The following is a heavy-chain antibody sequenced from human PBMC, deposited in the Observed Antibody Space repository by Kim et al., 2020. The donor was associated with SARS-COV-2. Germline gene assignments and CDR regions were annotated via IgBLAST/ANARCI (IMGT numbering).Heavy chain of an antibody. Sequence: GGSLRLSCAASGFTFSSFAMNWVRQAPGKGLEWVSGISGSGGSTYYADSVKGRFTFSRDNSKNTLYLQMNSLRAEDTAVYYCAKDSYWDNSGAGYFDMWGQGTM. V-gene: IGHV3-23*01. CDR2: ISGSGGST. D-gene: IGHD2-15*01. J-gene: IGHJ3*02. CDR3: AKDSYWDNSGAGYFDM. CDR1: GFTFSSFA.